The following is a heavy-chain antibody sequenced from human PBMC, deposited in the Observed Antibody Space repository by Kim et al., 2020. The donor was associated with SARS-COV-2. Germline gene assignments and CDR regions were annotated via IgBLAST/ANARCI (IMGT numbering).Heavy chain of an antibody. Sequence: YYNPSLKSRGTISVDTSKNQFSLKLSSVTAADTAVYYCARDSGYERNFDYWAREPWSPSPQ. V-gene: IGHV4-39*07. J-gene: IGHJ4*02. D-gene: IGHD3-22*01. CDR3: ARDSGYERNFDY.